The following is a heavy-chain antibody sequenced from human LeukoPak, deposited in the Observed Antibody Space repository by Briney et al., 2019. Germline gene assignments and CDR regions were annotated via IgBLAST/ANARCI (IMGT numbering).Heavy chain of an antibody. D-gene: IGHD2-15*01. CDR1: GYIFTRYG. J-gene: IGHJ4*02. V-gene: IGHV1-18*01. Sequence: ASVKVSCKASGYIFTRYGISWVRQAPGQGLEWMGWISAHYGNTNYAQKFQGRLTMTTDTSTNTAYMELRSLRPDDTAVYYCARDFFHGHCSGLSCFLLDCWGQGSLVTVSS. CDR3: ARDFFHGHCSGLSCFLLDC. CDR2: ISAHYGNT.